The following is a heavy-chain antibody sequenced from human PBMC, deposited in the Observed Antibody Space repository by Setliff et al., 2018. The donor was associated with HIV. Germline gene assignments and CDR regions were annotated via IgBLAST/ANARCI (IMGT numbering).Heavy chain of an antibody. D-gene: IGHD6-13*01. J-gene: IGHJ5*02. CDR2: IYYSGST. CDR1: GGSISSSSYY. CDR3: ARRGSSWYSHWFDP. Sequence: SETLSLTCTVSGGSISSSSYYWGWIRQPPGKGLEWIGNIYYSGSTYYNPSLKSRVTISVDTSKSQFSLNLKSMTAADTAIYYCARRGSSWYSHWFDPWGQGTLVTVSS. V-gene: IGHV4-39*01.